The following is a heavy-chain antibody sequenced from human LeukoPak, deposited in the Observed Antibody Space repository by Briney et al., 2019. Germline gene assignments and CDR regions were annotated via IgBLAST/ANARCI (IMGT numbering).Heavy chain of an antibody. CDR3: VREGYLRYSRFDY. CDR1: GGYFRGYN. CDR2: INLSGST. V-gene: IGHV4-34*01. Sequence: SETLSLTCSVYGGYFRGYNWCWVPLRPPPGPGWIGEINLSGSTNYNPSLKSRVTISVDTSTNPFSLKLSSVTATDTAVYYCVREGYLRYSRFDYWGQGTLVTVSA. J-gene: IGHJ4*01. D-gene: IGHD3-9*01.